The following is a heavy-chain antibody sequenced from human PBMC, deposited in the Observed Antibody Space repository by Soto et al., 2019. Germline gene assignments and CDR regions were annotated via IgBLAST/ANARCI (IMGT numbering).Heavy chain of an antibody. CDR3: ARDQPRTIFGVVPPDDYYGMDV. D-gene: IGHD3-3*01. V-gene: IGHV3-30-3*01. CDR2: ISYDGSNK. Sequence: GGSLRLSCAASGFTFSSYAMHWVRQAPGKGLEWVAVISYDGSNKYYADSVKGRFTISRDNSKNTLYLQMNSLRAEDTAVYYCARDQPRTIFGVVPPDDYYGMDVWGQGTTVTVSS. J-gene: IGHJ6*02. CDR1: GFTFSSYA.